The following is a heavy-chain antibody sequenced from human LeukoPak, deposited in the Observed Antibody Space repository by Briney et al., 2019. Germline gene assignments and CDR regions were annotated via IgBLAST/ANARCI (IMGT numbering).Heavy chain of an antibody. Sequence: ASVKVSCKTSGYTFTGYYIHWVRQAPGQGLEWMGWINTNTGNPTYAQGFTGRFVFSLDTSVSTAYLQISSLKAEDTAVYYCARLGATYYYYYYMDVWGKGTTVTVSS. J-gene: IGHJ6*03. V-gene: IGHV7-4-1*02. CDR3: ARLGATYYYYYYMDV. D-gene: IGHD1-26*01. CDR2: INTNTGNP. CDR1: GYTFTGYY.